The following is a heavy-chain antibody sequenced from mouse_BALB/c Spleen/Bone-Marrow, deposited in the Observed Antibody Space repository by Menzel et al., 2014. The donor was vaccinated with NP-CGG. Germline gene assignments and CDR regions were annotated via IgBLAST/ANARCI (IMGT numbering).Heavy chain of an antibody. D-gene: IGHD2-10*01. Sequence: EVQLVESGAELVKPGASVKLSCTASGFNIKDTYMHWVKQRPEQGLEWIGRIDPANGNTKYDPKFQGKATITADTSSNTAYLQLSSLTSEDTAVYYCARAYYGNYEFAYWGQGTLVTVSA. CDR1: GFNIKDTY. J-gene: IGHJ3*01. V-gene: IGHV14-3*02. CDR3: ARAYYGNYEFAY. CDR2: IDPANGNT.